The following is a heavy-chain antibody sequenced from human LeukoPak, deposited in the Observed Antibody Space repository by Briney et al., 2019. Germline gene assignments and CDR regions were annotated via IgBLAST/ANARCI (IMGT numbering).Heavy chain of an antibody. V-gene: IGHV1-2*02. J-gene: IGHJ4*02. CDR3: ARAMRITMIVVVIN. Sequence: GSVTVSCKASGYTFTGYYMHWVRQAPGQGLEWMGWINPNSGGTNYAQKFQGRVTMTRDTSISTAYMELSRLRSDDTAVYYCARAMRITMIVVVINWGQGTLVTVSS. D-gene: IGHD3-22*01. CDR2: INPNSGGT. CDR1: GYTFTGYY.